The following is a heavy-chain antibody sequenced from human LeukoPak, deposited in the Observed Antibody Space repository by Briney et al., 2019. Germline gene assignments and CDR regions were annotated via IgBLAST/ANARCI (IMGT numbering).Heavy chain of an antibody. D-gene: IGHD4-11*01. CDR3: ASLSHYSDSFNFDF. J-gene: IGHJ4*02. CDR1: GGFISSSSYY. V-gene: IGHV4-39*07. CDR2: IYYTGST. Sequence: PSETLSLTCTVSGGFISSSSYYWGWIRQPPGKGLEWIGNIYYTGSTYYNPSLKSRVTISVDTSKNQFSLKLGSVTAADTAMYYCASLSHYSDSFNFDFWGQGTLVTVSS.